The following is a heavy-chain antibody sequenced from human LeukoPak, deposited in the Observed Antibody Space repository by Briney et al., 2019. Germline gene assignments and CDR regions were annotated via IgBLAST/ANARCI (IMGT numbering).Heavy chain of an antibody. V-gene: IGHV4-34*01. J-gene: IGHJ4*02. D-gene: IGHD5-18*01. CDR2: INHSGST. CDR3: ARDSRYSYGYALSY. Sequence: SETLSLTCAVYGGSFSGYYWSWIRQPPGKGLEWIGEINHSGSTNYNPSLKSRVTISVDTSKNQFSLKLSSVTAADTAVYYCARDSRYSYGYALSYWGQGTLVTVSS. CDR1: GGSFSGYY.